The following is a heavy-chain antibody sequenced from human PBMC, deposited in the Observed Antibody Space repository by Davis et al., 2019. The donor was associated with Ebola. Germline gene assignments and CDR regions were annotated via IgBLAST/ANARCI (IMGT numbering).Heavy chain of an antibody. CDR1: GFSLSTSGVG. J-gene: IGHJ3*02. D-gene: IGHD1-7*01. CDR2: IYWDDDK. V-gene: IGHV2-5*02. Sequence: SGPTLVKPPQTLTLTCTFSGFSLSTSGVGVGWIRQPPGKALEWLALIYWDDDKRYSPSLKSRLTITKDTSKNQVVLTMTNMDPVDTATYYCAHRGWYNWNYSDAFDIWGQGTMVTVSS. CDR3: AHRGWYNWNYSDAFDI.